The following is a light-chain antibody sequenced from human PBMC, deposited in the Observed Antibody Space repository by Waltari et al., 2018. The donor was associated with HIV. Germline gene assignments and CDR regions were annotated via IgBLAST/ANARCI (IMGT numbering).Light chain of an antibody. V-gene: IGLV4-60*02. J-gene: IGLJ3*02. CDR1: SGHSRNI. Sequence: QPVLTQSSSAPASLRSSVKLTCTLTSGHSRNIIAWHPQQPGKAPRYLMKLEGGGGSNKGGGVPDRFSGSSSGADRYLTISNLQFEDEADYYCETWDSSTWVFGGGTKVTVL. CDR3: ETWDSSTWV. CDR2: LEGGGGS.